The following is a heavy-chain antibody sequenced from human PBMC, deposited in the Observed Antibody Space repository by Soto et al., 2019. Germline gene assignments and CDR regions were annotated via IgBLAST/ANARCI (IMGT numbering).Heavy chain of an antibody. Sequence: FVTMSQTCSVGEGSRSRRNDYRGRISKPPGTGLEWIGSIHYRGSTYYNPSLNSRVTISVDTSKNQFSLKLNSVTAADTAVYYCASHLGTDRSRSNDAAIDFGGQGTLVTVPS. J-gene: IGHJ4*02. CDR2: IHYRGST. CDR3: ASHLGTDRSRSNDAAIDF. V-gene: IGHV4-39*01. D-gene: IGHD3-22*01. CDR1: EGSRSRRNDY.